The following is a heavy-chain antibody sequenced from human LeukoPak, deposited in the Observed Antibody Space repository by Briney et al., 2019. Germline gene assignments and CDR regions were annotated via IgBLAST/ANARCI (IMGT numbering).Heavy chain of an antibody. CDR2: IYYSGST. V-gene: IGHV4-59*12. Sequence: PSETLSLTCTVSGGSISSYYWSWIRQPPGKGLEWIGYIYYSGSTNYNPSLKSRVTISVDTSKNQFSLKLSSVTAADTAVYYCARRYSSSSLWAYWGRGTLVTVSS. D-gene: IGHD6-6*01. CDR1: GGSISSYY. J-gene: IGHJ4*02. CDR3: ARRYSSSSLWAY.